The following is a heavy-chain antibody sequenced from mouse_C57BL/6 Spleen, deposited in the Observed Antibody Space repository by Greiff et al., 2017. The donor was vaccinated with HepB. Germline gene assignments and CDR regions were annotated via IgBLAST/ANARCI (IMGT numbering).Heavy chain of an antibody. CDR3: ARYTTVVATDYAMDY. CDR1: GYTFTDYY. J-gene: IGHJ4*01. V-gene: IGHV1-26*01. Sequence: EVQLQQSGPELVKPGASVKISCKASGYTFTDYYMNWVKQSHGKSLEWIGDINPNNGGTSYNQKFKGKAKLTVDKSSSTAYMELRSLTSEDSAVYYFARYTTVVATDYAMDYWGQGTSVTVSS. D-gene: IGHD1-1*01. CDR2: INPNNGGT.